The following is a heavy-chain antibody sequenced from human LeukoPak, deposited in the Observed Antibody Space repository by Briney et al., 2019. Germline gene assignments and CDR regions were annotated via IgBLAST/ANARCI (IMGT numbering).Heavy chain of an antibody. Sequence: GESLKISCKGSGYSFSNYWIGWVRQMPGKGLEWMGIIYPDDSDTRYSPYFQGQVTISADKSINTAYLQWSSLKASDSALYYCARRYYYGSGSWDTFDYWGQGTLVTVSS. CDR1: GYSFSNYW. V-gene: IGHV5-51*01. J-gene: IGHJ4*02. CDR3: ARRYYYGSGSWDTFDY. CDR2: IYPDDSDT. D-gene: IGHD3-10*01.